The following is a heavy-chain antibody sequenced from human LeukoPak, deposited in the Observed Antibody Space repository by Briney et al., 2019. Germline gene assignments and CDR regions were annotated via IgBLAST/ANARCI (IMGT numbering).Heavy chain of an antibody. V-gene: IGHV3-48*03. CDR1: GFTFSSYE. D-gene: IGHD1-26*01. CDR2: ISSSGSSI. Sequence: GGSLRLSCAVSGFTFSSYEMNWVRQAPGKGLEWVSYISSSGSSIYYADSVEGRFTISRDSAKNSLYLQMNSLRAEDTAVYYCASLDRGSYYSFDYWGQGTLATVSS. CDR3: ASLDRGSYYSFDY. J-gene: IGHJ4*02.